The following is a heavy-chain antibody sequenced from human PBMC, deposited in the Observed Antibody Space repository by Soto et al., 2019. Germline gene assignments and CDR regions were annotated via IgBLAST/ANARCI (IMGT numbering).Heavy chain of an antibody. J-gene: IGHJ4*02. CDR3: ESSGYYYYFDY. Sequence: PSETLSLTCTVSGGSISSGDYYWSWIRQPPGKGLEWIGYIYYSGSTYYNPSLKSRVTISVDTSKNQFSLKLSSVTAADTAVYYCESSGYYYYFDYWGQGTPVTVSS. D-gene: IGHD3-22*01. CDR1: GGSISSGDYY. V-gene: IGHV4-30-4*01. CDR2: IYYSGST.